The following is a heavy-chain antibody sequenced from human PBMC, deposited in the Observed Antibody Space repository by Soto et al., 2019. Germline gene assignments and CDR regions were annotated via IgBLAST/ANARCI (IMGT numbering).Heavy chain of an antibody. CDR1: GGSFSGYY. Sequence: PSETLSLTCAVYGGSFSGYYLSWIRQPPGKGLEWIGEINHRGSTNYNPSLKSRLTISVDTSKNQFSPKLSSVTAADTAVYYCASDWLSYPYYYGMDVWGQGTTVTVSS. CDR2: INHRGST. D-gene: IGHD3-9*01. J-gene: IGHJ6*02. CDR3: ASDWLSYPYYYGMDV. V-gene: IGHV4-34*01.